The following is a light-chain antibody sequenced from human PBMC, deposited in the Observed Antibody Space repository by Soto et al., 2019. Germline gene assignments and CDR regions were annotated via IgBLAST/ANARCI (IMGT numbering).Light chain of an antibody. J-gene: IGKJ1*01. Sequence: EIVMTQSPATLSVSPGARAPLSCRASQSVSSNLAWYQQQPGQAPRLLIYGASTRATGIPLRFSGSGSGTEFTLTISSLQSEDFAVYYCQQYNNWPRTFGQGTKVDIK. V-gene: IGKV3-15*01. CDR1: QSVSSN. CDR2: GAS. CDR3: QQYNNWPRT.